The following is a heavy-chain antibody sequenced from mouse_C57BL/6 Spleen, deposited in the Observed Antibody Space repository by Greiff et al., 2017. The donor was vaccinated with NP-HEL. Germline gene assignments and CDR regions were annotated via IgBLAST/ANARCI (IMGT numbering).Heavy chain of an antibody. J-gene: IGHJ1*03. CDR2: INPYNGDT. V-gene: IGHV1-20*01. CDR3: ASPFITTVGGDFDV. D-gene: IGHD1-1*01. CDR1: GYSFTGYF. Sequence: VQLQQSGPELVKPGDSVKISCKASGYSFTGYFMNWVMQSHGKSLEWIGRINPYNGDTFYNQKFKGKATLTVDKSSSTAHMELRSLTSEDSAVYYCASPFITTVGGDFDVWGTGTTVTVSS.